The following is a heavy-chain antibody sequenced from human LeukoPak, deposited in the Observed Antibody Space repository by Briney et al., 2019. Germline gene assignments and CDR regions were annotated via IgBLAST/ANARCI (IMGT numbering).Heavy chain of an antibody. CDR2: INPNSGGT. Sequence: GASVKVSFKASGYTSTAYYLHWVRQAPGQGLEWMGWINPNSGGTDYAQKFQGRVTMTRDTSISTVYMELSRLTSDDTAVYYCARIEQQLVYFDYWGQGTLVTVSS. CDR1: GYTSTAYY. V-gene: IGHV1-2*02. D-gene: IGHD6-13*01. CDR3: ARIEQQLVYFDY. J-gene: IGHJ4*02.